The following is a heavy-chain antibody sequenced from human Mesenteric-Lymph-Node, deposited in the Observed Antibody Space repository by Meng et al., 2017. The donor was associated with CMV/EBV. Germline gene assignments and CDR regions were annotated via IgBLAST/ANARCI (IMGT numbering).Heavy chain of an antibody. CDR2: MNPNSGNT. V-gene: IGHV1-8*01. D-gene: IGHD2-2*01. Sequence: ASVKVSCKASGYTFTSYDINWVRQATGQGLEWMGWMNPNSGNTGYAQKFQGRVTMTRNTSISTAYMELSSLRSEDTAVYYCARVVPAAEYWFDPWGQGTLVTVSS. J-gene: IGHJ5*02. CDR3: ARVVPAAEYWFDP. CDR1: GYTFTSYD.